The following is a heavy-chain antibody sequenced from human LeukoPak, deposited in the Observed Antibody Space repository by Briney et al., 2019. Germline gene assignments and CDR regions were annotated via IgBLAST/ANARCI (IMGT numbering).Heavy chain of an antibody. D-gene: IGHD3-22*01. Sequence: PAQTLSLTRIVSGGSTSSGDYYCSWIPQPAGKGLEWIGRIHTSGSTNYNPSLKSRGTVSFDTSQNQFSLKVSSVTAADTAVFFCARNYYDTKKPWDWGQGTLVTVSS. J-gene: IGHJ4*02. CDR3: ARNYYDTKKPWD. V-gene: IGHV4-61*02. CDR2: IHTSGST. CDR1: GGSTSSGDYY.